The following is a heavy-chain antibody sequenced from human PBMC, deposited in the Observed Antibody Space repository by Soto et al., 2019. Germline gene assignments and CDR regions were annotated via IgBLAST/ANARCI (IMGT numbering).Heavy chain of an antibody. CDR3: ARDQYYYGSGSSLGGTDY. Sequence: ASVKVSCKASGYTFTSYDNNWVRQATGQGLEWMGWMNPNSGNTGYAQKFQGRVTMTRNTSISTAYMELSSLRSEDTAVYYCARDQYYYGSGSSLGGTDYWGQGTLVTVSS. J-gene: IGHJ4*02. CDR2: MNPNSGNT. D-gene: IGHD3-10*01. V-gene: IGHV1-8*01. CDR1: GYTFTSYD.